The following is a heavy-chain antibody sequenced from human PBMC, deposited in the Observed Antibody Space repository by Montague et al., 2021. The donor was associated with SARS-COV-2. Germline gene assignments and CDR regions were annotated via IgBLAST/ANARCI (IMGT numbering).Heavy chain of an antibody. CDR1: GASVASGNFY. CDR3: ARSRANVPSRPGFDY. J-gene: IGHJ4*02. V-gene: IGHV4-61*01. CDR2: MYYTGHT. Sequence: SETLSLTCTVSGASVASGNFYWSWIRQPPGKGLEWIGYMYYTGHTNYIPSLESRVTMPVDPSKSQFSLTLTSVTAADTAVYYCARSRANVPSRPGFDYWGQGALVTVSS. D-gene: IGHD6-6*01.